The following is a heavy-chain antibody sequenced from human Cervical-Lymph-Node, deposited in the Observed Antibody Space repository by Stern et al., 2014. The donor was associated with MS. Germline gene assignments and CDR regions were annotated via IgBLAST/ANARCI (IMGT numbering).Heavy chain of an antibody. CDR3: AKGGSGSYLD. CDR2: ISYDGRYK. V-gene: IGHV3-30*04. CDR1: GFVFRRYA. Sequence: VQLEESGGGVVQPGRSLRLSCAASGFVFRRYALHCVRQATGKGLELVALISYDGRYKYYTDSVKGRFTVSRDNSNNTVDLEMNSLRLEDTAVYYCAKGGSGSYLDWGQGSLVTVSS. D-gene: IGHD1-26*01. J-gene: IGHJ4*02.